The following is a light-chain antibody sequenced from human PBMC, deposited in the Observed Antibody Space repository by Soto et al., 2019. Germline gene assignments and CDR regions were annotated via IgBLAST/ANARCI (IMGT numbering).Light chain of an antibody. CDR3: QTWGTGTVV. Sequence: QSVLTQSPSASASLGASVKFTCTLSSGHSSNAVAWHQQQPEKGPRYLMKLNSDGSHTNGDGIPDRFSGSSSGAERYLTISSLQSEDEAEYYCQTWGTGTVVFGGGTQLTVL. CDR1: SGHSSNA. CDR2: LNSDGSH. J-gene: IGLJ2*01. V-gene: IGLV4-69*01.